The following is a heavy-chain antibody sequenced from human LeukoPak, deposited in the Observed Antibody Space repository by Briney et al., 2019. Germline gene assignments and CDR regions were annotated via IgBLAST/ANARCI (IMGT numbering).Heavy chain of an antibody. D-gene: IGHD6-6*01. Sequence: GRSLRFSCAASGFTFSSYAMHWVRQAPGKGLEWVAVISYDGSNKYYADSVKGRFTISRDNSKNTLYLQMNSLRAEDTAVYYCARELEQLRKYYYYGMDVWGQGTTVTVSS. CDR3: ARELEQLRKYYYYGMDV. CDR2: ISYDGSNK. CDR1: GFTFSSYA. J-gene: IGHJ6*02. V-gene: IGHV3-30-3*01.